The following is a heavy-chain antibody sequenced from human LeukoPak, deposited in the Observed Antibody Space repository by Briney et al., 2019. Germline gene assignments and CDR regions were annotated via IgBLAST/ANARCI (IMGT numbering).Heavy chain of an antibody. CDR3: ARSLRYYYDSSGYYYYFDY. D-gene: IGHD3-22*01. V-gene: IGHV3-13*01. CDR2: IGTAGDT. Sequence: GGSLRLSCAASGVTFSSYDMHWVRQATGKGLEWVSAIGTAGDTYYPGSVKGRFTISRENAKNSLYLQMNSLRAGDTAVYYCARSLRYYYDSSGYYYYFDYWGQGTLVTVSS. J-gene: IGHJ4*02. CDR1: GVTFSSYD.